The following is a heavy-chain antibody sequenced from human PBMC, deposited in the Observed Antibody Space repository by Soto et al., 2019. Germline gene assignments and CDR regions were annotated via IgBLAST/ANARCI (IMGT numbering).Heavy chain of an antibody. D-gene: IGHD3-22*01. CDR2: IIPIFGTA. CDR1: GGTFSRHA. J-gene: IGHJ4*02. V-gene: IGHV1-69*01. CDR3: ARGWGYDSTDYYYAY. Sequence: QVQLVQSGAEVRKPGSSVKVSCKASGGTFSRHAISWVRQAPGQGLEWMGGIIPIFGTANHAQKFQGRVTIIADESTSTDYMELSSLRSEDTAMYYCARGWGYDSTDYYYAYWGQGTLVIVSS.